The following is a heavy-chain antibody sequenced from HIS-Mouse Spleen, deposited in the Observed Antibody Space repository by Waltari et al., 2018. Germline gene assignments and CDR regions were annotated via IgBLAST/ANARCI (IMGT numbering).Heavy chain of an antibody. CDR3: ARSPYYDFWSGYSDNWFDP. CDR2: IYYSGST. J-gene: IGHJ5*02. V-gene: IGHV4-31*03. D-gene: IGHD3-3*01. Sequence: QVQLQESVPGLVKPSPTLSLTCTVSRGSISRGGYYLSWMRHLHGTGLEWIGYIYYSGSTYYNPSLKSRVTISVDTSKNQFSLKLSSVTAADTAVYYCARSPYYDFWSGYSDNWFDPWGQGTLVTVSS. CDR1: RGSISRGGYY.